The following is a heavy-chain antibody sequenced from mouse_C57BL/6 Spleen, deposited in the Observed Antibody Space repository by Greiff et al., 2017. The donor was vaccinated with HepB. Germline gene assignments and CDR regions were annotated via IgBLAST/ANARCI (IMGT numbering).Heavy chain of an antibody. J-gene: IGHJ1*03. Sequence: VQLQQSGAELMKPGASVKLSCKATGYTFTGYWIEWVKQRPGHGLEWIGEILPGSGSTNYNEKFKGKATFTADTSSNTAYMQLSSLTTEDSAIYYCARGGTTVVEGGYWYFDVWGTWTTVTVSS. CDR1: GYTFTGYW. CDR2: ILPGSGST. D-gene: IGHD1-1*01. CDR3: ARGGTTVVEGGYWYFDV. V-gene: IGHV1-9*01.